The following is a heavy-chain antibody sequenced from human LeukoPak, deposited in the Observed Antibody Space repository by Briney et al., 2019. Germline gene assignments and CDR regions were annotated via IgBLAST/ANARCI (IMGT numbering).Heavy chain of an antibody. V-gene: IGHV4-59*08. CDR2: IYYSGST. CDR3: AKVYSSGWLDAFDI. Sequence: PSETLSLTCTVSGGSISSYYWSWIRQPPGKGLEWIGYIYYSGSTNYNPSLKSRVTISVDTSKNKFSLKLSSVTAADTAVYYCAKVYSSGWLDAFDIWGQGTLVTVSS. D-gene: IGHD6-19*01. CDR1: GGSISSYY. J-gene: IGHJ4*02.